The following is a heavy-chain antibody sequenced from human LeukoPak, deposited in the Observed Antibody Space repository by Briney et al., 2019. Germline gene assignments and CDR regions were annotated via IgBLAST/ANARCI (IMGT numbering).Heavy chain of an antibody. CDR2: IFYSGTT. V-gene: IGHV4-4*08. CDR3: ARDSSGAGTVGATSGY. Sequence: SETLSLTCTVSGGSISSYYWSWIRQPSGKGLEWIGFIFYSGTTNYNPSLKSRVTISVDTSKNQFSLKLSSVTAADTAVYYCARDSSGAGTVGATSGYWGQGTLVTVSS. J-gene: IGHJ4*02. CDR1: GGSISSYY. D-gene: IGHD1-26*01.